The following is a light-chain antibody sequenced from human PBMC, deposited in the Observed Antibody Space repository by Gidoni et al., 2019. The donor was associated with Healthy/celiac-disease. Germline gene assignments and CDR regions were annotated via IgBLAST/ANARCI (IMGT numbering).Light chain of an antibody. CDR1: CRDVGGYNY. V-gene: IGLV2-14*03. CDR3: SSYTSSSTPVV. Sequence: QSALTQPASVSVSPGQSVTTSRTCTCRDVGGYNYVSWYQQHPGNAPKLMIYDVSNRPAGVSNRFSGSKSGNTASLTISGLQAEDEADYYCSSYTSSSTPVVFGGGTKLTVL. CDR2: DVS. J-gene: IGLJ2*01.